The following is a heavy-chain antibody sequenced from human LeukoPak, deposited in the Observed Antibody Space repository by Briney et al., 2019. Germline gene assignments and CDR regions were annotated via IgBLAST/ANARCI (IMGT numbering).Heavy chain of an antibody. V-gene: IGHV3-33*01. D-gene: IGHD7-27*01. Sequence: PERSLRLSCAASGFTFSSSGMHWVRQAPGKGLEWVAVIWYDGSSKYYADSVKGRFTISRDNSKNTLYLQMNSLRAEDTAVYYCARAPTTNWGWSYFDLWGRGTLVIVSS. J-gene: IGHJ2*01. CDR1: GFTFSSSG. CDR3: ARAPTTNWGWSYFDL. CDR2: IWYDGSSK.